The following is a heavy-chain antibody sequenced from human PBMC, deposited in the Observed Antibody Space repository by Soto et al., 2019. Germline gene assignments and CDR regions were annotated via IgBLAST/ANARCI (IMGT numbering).Heavy chain of an antibody. Sequence: QVQLVQSGAEVKKPGASVKVSCKASGYSFSAHGLHWVRQAPGQKLEWMGWIHTANGNTLYSQKFQGRVTFTRDMSATTLYMELTSLRSEDTAVYFCVRDKAIPQYFYFDYWGQGTLVTVSS. CDR1: GYSFSAHG. D-gene: IGHD2-2*02. CDR3: VRDKAIPQYFYFDY. CDR2: IHTANGNT. V-gene: IGHV1-3*04. J-gene: IGHJ4*02.